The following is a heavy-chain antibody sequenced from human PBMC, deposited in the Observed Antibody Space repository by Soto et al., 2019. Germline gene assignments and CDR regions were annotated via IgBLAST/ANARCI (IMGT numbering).Heavy chain of an antibody. D-gene: IGHD3-3*01. CDR2: ISAYDGKT. CDR3: ARDPHEFWTSYWFDP. J-gene: IGHJ5*02. V-gene: IGHV1-18*01. CDR1: GYTFNTYG. Sequence: ASVKISCKTSGYTFNTYGINWVRQAPGQGLELMGWISAYDGKTTYAEKFQGRVTMTTDTSTSTAYMELRSLRSDDTAIYYCARDPHEFWTSYWFDPWGQGTPVTVSS.